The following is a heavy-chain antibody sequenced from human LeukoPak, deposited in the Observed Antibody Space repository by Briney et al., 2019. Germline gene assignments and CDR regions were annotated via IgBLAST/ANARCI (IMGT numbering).Heavy chain of an antibody. Sequence: SETLSLTCTVSGGSISSHYWSWIRQPPGKGLEWIGYIYYSGSTNYNPSLKSRVTISVDTSKNQFSLKLSSVTAADTAVYYCASTAPSSGWSRRFDYWGQGTLVTVSS. CDR1: GGSISSHY. V-gene: IGHV4-59*11. D-gene: IGHD6-19*01. CDR3: ASTAPSSGWSRRFDY. CDR2: IYYSGST. J-gene: IGHJ4*02.